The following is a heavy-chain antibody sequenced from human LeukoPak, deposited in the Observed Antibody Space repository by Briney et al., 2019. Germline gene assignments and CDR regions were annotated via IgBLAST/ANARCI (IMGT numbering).Heavy chain of an antibody. Sequence: SETLSLTCTVSGGSISSYYWSWIRQPPGKGLEWIGYIYYSGSTNYNPSLKSRVTISVDTSKNQFSLKLSSVTAADTAVYYCAGQLATTYDYYMDVWGKGTTVTVFS. V-gene: IGHV4-59*08. CDR3: AGQLATTYDYYMDV. CDR2: IYYSGST. J-gene: IGHJ6*03. D-gene: IGHD1-14*01. CDR1: GGSISSYY.